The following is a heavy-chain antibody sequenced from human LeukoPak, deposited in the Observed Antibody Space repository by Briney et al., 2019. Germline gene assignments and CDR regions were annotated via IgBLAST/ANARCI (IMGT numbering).Heavy chain of an antibody. J-gene: IGHJ6*02. D-gene: IGHD2-15*01. CDR2: IYSGGST. V-gene: IGHV3-66*01. CDR1: GFTFSSNY. Sequence: GGSLRLSCAASGFTFSSNYRSWVRRAPGKGWEGVSVIYSGGSTYYADSVKGRFTISRDNSKNTLYLQMNSLRAEDTAVYYCARDGTCSGGSCYHYYYGMDVWGQGTTVTVSS. CDR3: ARDGTCSGGSCYHYYYGMDV.